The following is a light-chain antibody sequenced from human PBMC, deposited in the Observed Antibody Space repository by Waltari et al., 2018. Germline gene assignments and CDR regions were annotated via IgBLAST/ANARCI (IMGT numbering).Light chain of an antibody. CDR3: MQGIHLPPT. Sequence: DIVMTQTPRSLSVNTGQPASISCKSSQTLLHSDGKTYVYWYLQTPGQSPQLLIFAVSSRFSGFPYRFRGSGSGTDFTLKISRVLAVDVGVYYCMQGIHLPPTFGQGTKLEFK. CDR1: QTLLHSDGKTY. CDR2: AVS. J-gene: IGKJ2*01. V-gene: IGKV2-29*03.